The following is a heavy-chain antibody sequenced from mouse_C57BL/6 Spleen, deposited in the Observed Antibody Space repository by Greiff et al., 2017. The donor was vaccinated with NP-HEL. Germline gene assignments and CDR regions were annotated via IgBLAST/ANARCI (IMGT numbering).Heavy chain of an antibody. CDR2: IRNKANGYTT. CDR1: GFTFTDYY. Sequence: EVMLVESGGGLVQPGGSLSLSCAASGFTFTDYYMSWVRQPPGKALEWLGFIRNKANGYTTEYSASVKGRFTISRDNSQSILYLQMNALRAEDSATYYCARYRDDYDGEGVGYAMDYWGQGTSVTVSS. D-gene: IGHD2-4*01. V-gene: IGHV7-3*01. CDR3: ARYRDDYDGEGVGYAMDY. J-gene: IGHJ4*01.